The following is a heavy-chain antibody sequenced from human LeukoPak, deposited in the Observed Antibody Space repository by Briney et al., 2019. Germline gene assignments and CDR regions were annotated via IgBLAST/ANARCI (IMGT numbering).Heavy chain of an antibody. CDR2: IYPGDSDT. CDR3: ARHGDGDTMVPTEYFQH. J-gene: IGHJ1*01. V-gene: IGHV5-51*01. Sequence: GESLKISCKGSGYSFTSYWIGWVRQMPGKGLEWMGIIYPGDSDTRYSPSFQGQVTISADKSISTAYLQWSSLKASDTAMYYCARHGDGDTMVPTEYFQHWGQGTLVTVSS. D-gene: IGHD3-10*01. CDR1: GYSFTSYW.